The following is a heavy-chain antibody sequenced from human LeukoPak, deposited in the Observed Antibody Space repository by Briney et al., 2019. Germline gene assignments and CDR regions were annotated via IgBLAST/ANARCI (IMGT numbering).Heavy chain of an antibody. CDR1: GYTFTSYA. J-gene: IGHJ4*02. V-gene: IGHV1-3*01. CDR3: ARAYCGGDCYRSMFDY. D-gene: IGHD2-21*02. Sequence: GASVKVSCKASGYTFTSYAMHWMRQAPGQRLEWMGWINAGNGNTKYSQKFQGRVTITRDTSASTAYMELSSLRSEDTAVYYCARAYCGGDCYRSMFDYWGQGTLVTVSS. CDR2: INAGNGNT.